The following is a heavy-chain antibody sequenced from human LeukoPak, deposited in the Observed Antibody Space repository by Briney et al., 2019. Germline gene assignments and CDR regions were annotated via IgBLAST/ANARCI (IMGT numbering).Heavy chain of an antibody. Sequence: SVKVSCKASGGTFSSYAISWVRQAPGQGLEWMGRIIPIFGTANYAQKFQGRVTITTDESTSTAYMELSSLRSEDTAVYYCARGGIAAAGLSDDYWGQGTLVTVSS. J-gene: IGHJ4*02. CDR1: GGTFSSYA. D-gene: IGHD6-13*01. CDR3: ARGGIAAAGLSDDY. CDR2: IIPIFGTA. V-gene: IGHV1-69*05.